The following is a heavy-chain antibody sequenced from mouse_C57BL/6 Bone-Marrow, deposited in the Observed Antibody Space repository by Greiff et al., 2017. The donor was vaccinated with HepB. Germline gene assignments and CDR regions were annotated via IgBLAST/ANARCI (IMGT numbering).Heavy chain of an antibody. CDR1: GYTFTDYY. Sequence: QVQLKESGAELVRPGASVKLSCKASGYTFTDYYINWVKQRPGQGLEWIARIYPGSGNTYYNEKFKGKATLTAEKSSSTAYMQLSSLTSEDSAVYFCAREILYYYGSSSHWYFDVWGTGTTVTVSS. CDR2: IYPGSGNT. J-gene: IGHJ1*03. CDR3: AREILYYYGSSSHWYFDV. D-gene: IGHD1-1*01. V-gene: IGHV1-76*01.